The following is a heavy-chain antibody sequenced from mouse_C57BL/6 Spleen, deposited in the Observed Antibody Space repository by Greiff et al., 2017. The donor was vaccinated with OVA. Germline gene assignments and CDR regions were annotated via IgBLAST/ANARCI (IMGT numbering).Heavy chain of an antibody. J-gene: IGHJ1*03. D-gene: IGHD6-5*01. CDR1: GYTFTDYN. V-gene: IGHV1-18*01. CDR2: INPNNGGT. Sequence: VQPQQSGPELVKPGASVKIPCKASGYTFTDYNMDWVKQSHGKSLEWIGDINPNNGGTIYNQKFKGKATLTVDKSSSTAYMELHSLTSEDTAVYYCARPRGLSWYFDVWGTGTTVTVSS. CDR3: ARPRGLSWYFDV.